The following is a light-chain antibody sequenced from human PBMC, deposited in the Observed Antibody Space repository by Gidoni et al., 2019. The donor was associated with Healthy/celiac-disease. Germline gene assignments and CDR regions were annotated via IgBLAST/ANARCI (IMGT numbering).Light chain of an antibody. V-gene: IGLV1-44*01. CDR1: SANIGSNT. CDR2: SNN. Sequence: QSVLTQPPSASGTPGPRVTLSCSGSSANIGSNTVTWYQQLPGTAPKLLIYSNNQRPSGVPDRFSGSKSGTSASLAISGLQSEEEADYYCAAWDDSLNGVVFGGGTKLTVL. CDR3: AAWDDSLNGVV. J-gene: IGLJ2*01.